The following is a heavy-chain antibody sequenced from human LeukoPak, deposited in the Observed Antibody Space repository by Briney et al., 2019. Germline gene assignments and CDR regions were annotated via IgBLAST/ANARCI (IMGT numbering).Heavy chain of an antibody. CDR2: INHSGST. CDR1: GYSISSGYY. Sequence: SETLSLTCTVSGYSISSGYYWGWIRQPPGKGLEWIGEINHSGSTNYNPSLKSRVTISVDTSKNQFSLKPSSVTAADTAVYYCARVFWSGYYYYYYYMDVWGKGTTVTVSS. J-gene: IGHJ6*03. V-gene: IGHV4-38-2*02. D-gene: IGHD3-3*01. CDR3: ARVFWSGYYYYYYYMDV.